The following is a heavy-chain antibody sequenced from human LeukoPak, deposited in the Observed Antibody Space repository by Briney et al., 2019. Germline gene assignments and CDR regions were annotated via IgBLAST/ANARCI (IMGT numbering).Heavy chain of an antibody. CDR1: GFTVSSNY. CDR2: IYSGGST. J-gene: IGHJ6*03. Sequence: GGSLRLSCAASGFTVSSNYVSWVRQAPGKGLEWVSVIYSGGSTYYADSVKGRFTISRDNSKNTLYLQMNSLRAGDTAVYYCARAPYGDLTRYYYYYMDVWGKGTTVTASS. V-gene: IGHV3-53*01. CDR3: ARAPYGDLTRYYYYYMDV. D-gene: IGHD4-17*01.